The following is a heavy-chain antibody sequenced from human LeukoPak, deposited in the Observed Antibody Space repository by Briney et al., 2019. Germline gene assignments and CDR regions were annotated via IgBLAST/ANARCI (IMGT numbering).Heavy chain of an antibody. Sequence: GGSLRLSCAASGFTFSSYAMSWVRQAHGKGLEWVSAISGSGGSTYYADSVKGRFTISRDNSKNTLYLQMNSLRAEDTAVYYCAKDLSRITIFGVVLRYYYMDVWGKGTTVTVSS. CDR2: ISGSGGST. D-gene: IGHD3-3*01. CDR1: GFTFSSYA. J-gene: IGHJ6*03. V-gene: IGHV3-23*01. CDR3: AKDLSRITIFGVVLRYYYMDV.